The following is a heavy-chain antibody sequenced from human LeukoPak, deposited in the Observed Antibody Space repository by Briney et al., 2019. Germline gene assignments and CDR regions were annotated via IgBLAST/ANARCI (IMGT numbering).Heavy chain of an antibody. D-gene: IGHD6-19*01. CDR3: ARAPQWLVRFAFDI. V-gene: IGHV1-8*01. CDR1: GYTFISYD. J-gene: IGHJ3*02. CDR2: MNPNSGNT. Sequence: ASVKVSCKASGYTFISYDINWVRQAPGQGLEWMGWMNPNSGNTGYAQKFQGRVTMTRNTSISTAYMELSSLRSEDTAVYYCARAPQWLVRFAFDIWGQGTMVTVSS.